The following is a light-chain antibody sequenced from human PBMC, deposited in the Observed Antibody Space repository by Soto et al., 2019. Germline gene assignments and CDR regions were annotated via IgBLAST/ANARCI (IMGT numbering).Light chain of an antibody. CDR3: SSYTSSSLV. CDR1: SSDVGSYNR. Sequence: QSVLTQPPSVSGSPGQSVTISCTGTSSDVGSYNRVSWYQQPPGTAPKLMIYEVSNRPSGVPDRFSGSKSGNTASLTISGLQAEDEADYYCSSYTSSSLVFGTGTKLTVL. V-gene: IGLV2-18*02. CDR2: EVS. J-gene: IGLJ1*01.